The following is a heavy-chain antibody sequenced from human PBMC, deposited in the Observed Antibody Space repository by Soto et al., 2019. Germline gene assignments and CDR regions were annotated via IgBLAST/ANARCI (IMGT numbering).Heavy chain of an antibody. V-gene: IGHV3-7*01. CDR3: ARDGRGYSVN. CDR2: TKQDESEK. J-gene: IGHJ4*02. CDR1: GFTFSSYW. Sequence: EVQLVESGGGLVQPGGSLRLSCAASGFTFSSYWMSWVRQAPGKGLEWVANTKQDESEKFYVDSVKGRFTISRDNARNSLFLQMNSLRAEDTAIYYCARDGRGYSVNWGQGTLVTVSS. D-gene: IGHD3-22*01.